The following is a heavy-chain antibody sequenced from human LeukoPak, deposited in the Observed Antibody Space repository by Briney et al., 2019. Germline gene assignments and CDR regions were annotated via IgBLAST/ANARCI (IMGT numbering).Heavy chain of an antibody. V-gene: IGHV4-59*08. D-gene: IGHD2-2*01. J-gene: IGHJ3*02. Sequence: SETLSLTCTVSGGSISSYYWSWIRQPPGKGLEWIGYIYYSGSTNYNPSLTSRVTISVDTSNNPFSLKLSSVTAADTAVYYCARRPFSCSTPICHGGAFDIWGQGRMITASS. CDR1: GGSISSYY. CDR2: IYYSGST. CDR3: ARRPFSCSTPICHGGAFDI.